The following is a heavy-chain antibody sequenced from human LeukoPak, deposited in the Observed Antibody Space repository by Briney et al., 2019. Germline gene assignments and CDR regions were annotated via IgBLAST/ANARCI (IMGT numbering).Heavy chain of an antibody. Sequence: LEWIGEINHSGSTNYNPSLKSRVTISVDTSKNQFSLKLSSVTAADTAAYYCARGATRWFDPWGQGTLVTVSS. J-gene: IGHJ5*02. D-gene: IGHD2-2*01. V-gene: IGHV4-34*01. CDR3: ARGATRWFDP. CDR2: INHSGST.